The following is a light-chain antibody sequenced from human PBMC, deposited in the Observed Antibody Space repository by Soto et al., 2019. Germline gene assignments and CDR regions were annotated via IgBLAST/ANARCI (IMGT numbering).Light chain of an antibody. J-gene: IGKJ4*01. CDR3: LQHNRYPLT. CDR1: QDIKYY. Sequence: DIQMTQSPSAMSASVGDRVTINCRASQDIKYYLAWFQQKPGKVPKRLIYSASSLQSGVPSRFSGSGSGTKFTLTIRGLQPEDSATYYCLQHNRYPLTFGGGTKVEIK. V-gene: IGKV1-17*03. CDR2: SAS.